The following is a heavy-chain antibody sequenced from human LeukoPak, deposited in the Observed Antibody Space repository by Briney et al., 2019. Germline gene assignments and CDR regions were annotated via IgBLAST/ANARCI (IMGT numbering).Heavy chain of an antibody. V-gene: IGHV4-61*01. CDR2: IYYSGST. CDR1: GGSVSSGSFY. CDR3: ARELYYYDSSGPYYYFYGLDV. Sequence: SETLSLTCSVSGGSVSSGSFYWSWIQQPPGKGLEWIGHIYYSGSTNYNPSLKSRVTISVDTSKNQFSLRLSSVTAADTAVYYCARELYYYDSSGPYYYFYGLDVWGQGTTVTV. D-gene: IGHD3-22*01. J-gene: IGHJ6*02.